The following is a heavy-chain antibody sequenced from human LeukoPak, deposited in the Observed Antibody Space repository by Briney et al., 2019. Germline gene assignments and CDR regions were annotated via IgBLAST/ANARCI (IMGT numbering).Heavy chain of an antibody. J-gene: IGHJ3*02. V-gene: IGHV4-59*12. D-gene: IGHD5-12*01. CDR1: GGSISSYY. CDR3: ARVSGYHAFDI. CDR2: IYYSGST. Sequence: SETLSLTCTVSGGSISSYYWSWIRQPPGKGLEWIGYIYYSGSTNYNPSLKSRVTISVDTSKNQFSLKLSSVTAADTAVYYCARVSGYHAFDIWGQGTMVAVSS.